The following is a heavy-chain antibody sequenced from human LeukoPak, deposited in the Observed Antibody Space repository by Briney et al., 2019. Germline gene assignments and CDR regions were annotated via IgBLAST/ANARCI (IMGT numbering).Heavy chain of an antibody. D-gene: IGHD4-17*01. CDR3: ARDLVTVTKGFDI. J-gene: IGHJ3*02. CDR1: GGSISSSSYY. V-gene: IGHV4-61*01. CDR2: ISYIGST. Sequence: ETLSLTCIVPGGSISSSSYYWAWIRQPPGKGLEWIGYISYIGSTNYNPSLKSRVTISIDTSKNQFSLKLSSVTAADTAVYYCARDLVTVTKGFDIWGQGTMVSVSS.